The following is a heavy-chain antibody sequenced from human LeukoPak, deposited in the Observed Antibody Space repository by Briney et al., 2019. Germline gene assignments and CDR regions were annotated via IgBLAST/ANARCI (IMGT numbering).Heavy chain of an antibody. V-gene: IGHV3-30-3*01. J-gene: IGHJ4*02. CDR2: ISYDGSNK. D-gene: IGHD6-19*01. Sequence: GSLRLSCAACGFTFCSYAMHWVRQAPGKGLEWVAVISYDGSNKYYADSVKGRFTISRDNSKNTLYLQMNSLRAEDTAVYYCARETGSGWHYFDYWGQGTLVTVSS. CDR1: GFTFCSYA. CDR3: ARETGSGWHYFDY.